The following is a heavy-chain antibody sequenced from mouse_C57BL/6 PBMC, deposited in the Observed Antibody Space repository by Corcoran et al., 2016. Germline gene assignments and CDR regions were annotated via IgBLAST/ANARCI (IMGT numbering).Heavy chain of an antibody. CDR3: ARCITTVPPYWYFDV. CDR2: IYPRSGNT. D-gene: IGHD1-1*01. Sequence: QVQLQQSGAQQARPGASVKLSCKASGYTFTSYGISWVKQRTGQGLEWIGEIYPRSGNTYYNEKFKGKATLTADKSSSTAYMELRSLTSEDSAVYFCARCITTVPPYWYFDVWGTGTTVTVSS. V-gene: IGHV1-81*01. J-gene: IGHJ1*03. CDR1: GYTFTSYG.